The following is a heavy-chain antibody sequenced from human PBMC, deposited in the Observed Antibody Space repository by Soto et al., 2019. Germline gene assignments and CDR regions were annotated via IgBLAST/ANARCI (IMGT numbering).Heavy chain of an antibody. J-gene: IGHJ4*02. CDR2: IAVGSGYT. Sequence: SVKVSCKASGFTFTSSAFQWVRQARGQRLEWIGWIAVGSGYTNYAQGFQDRVTLTRDMSTATTYMELSRLTSEDTAIYYCAADATAWQQMVPSDYWGQGTLVTVSS. V-gene: IGHV1-58*01. CDR3: AADATAWQQMVPSDY. D-gene: IGHD2-8*01. CDR1: GFTFTSSA.